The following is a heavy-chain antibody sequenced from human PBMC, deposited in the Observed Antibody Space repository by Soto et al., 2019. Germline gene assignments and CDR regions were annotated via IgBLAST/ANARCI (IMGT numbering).Heavy chain of an antibody. CDR2: ISVYNGNT. J-gene: IGHJ4*02. CDR1: GYSFATSG. Sequence: QVKLVQSGTEVKKPGASIKVSCKASGYSFATSGMTWVRQAPGQGLEWMGGISVYNGNTNYDQKLQDRVTMTTDTSPNTAYLEVRNLRSDDTAVYYCARAGQYYDASGYADWGQGTLVTVS. V-gene: IGHV1-18*01. CDR3: ARAGQYYDASGYAD. D-gene: IGHD3-22*01.